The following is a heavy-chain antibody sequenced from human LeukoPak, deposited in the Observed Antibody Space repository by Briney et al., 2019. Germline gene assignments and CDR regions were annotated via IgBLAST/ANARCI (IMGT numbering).Heavy chain of an antibody. J-gene: IGHJ4*02. Sequence: GASVKVSCKASGYTFIGYYMHWVRQAPGQGLEWMGWISAYNGNTNYAQKLQGRVTMTTDTSTSTAYMELRSLRSDDTAVYYCARDSPMPYIVATKTGRIALDYWGQGTLVTVSS. V-gene: IGHV1-18*04. CDR1: GYTFIGYY. CDR2: ISAYNGNT. D-gene: IGHD5-12*01. CDR3: ARDSPMPYIVATKTGRIALDY.